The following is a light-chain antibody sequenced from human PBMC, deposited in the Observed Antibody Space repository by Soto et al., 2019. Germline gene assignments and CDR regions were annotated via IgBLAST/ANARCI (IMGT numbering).Light chain of an antibody. CDR3: SSYTSSSTLGV. CDR1: SSDFGNYNL. CDR2: EVN. V-gene: IGLV2-14*02. J-gene: IGLJ2*01. Sequence: QSALTQPASVSGSPGQSITISCTGTSSDFGNYNLVSWYQQHPGKVPKLILFEVNKRPSGVSGRFSGSKSGNTASLTISGLQAEDEADYYCSSYTSSSTLGVFGGGTKLTVL.